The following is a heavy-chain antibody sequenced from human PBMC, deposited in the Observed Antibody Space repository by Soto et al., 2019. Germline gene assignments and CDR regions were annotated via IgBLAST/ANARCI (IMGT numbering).Heavy chain of an antibody. Sequence: SETLSFTCTVSGGSISSNYWSWIRQPPGKGLEWIGYIYYSGSTNYNPSLKSRVTISVDTSKNQFSLKLSSVTAADTAVYYCARALLWFGDDAFDIWGQGTMVTVSS. CDR1: GGSISSNY. V-gene: IGHV4-59*08. CDR2: IYYSGST. CDR3: ARALLWFGDDAFDI. J-gene: IGHJ3*02. D-gene: IGHD3-10*01.